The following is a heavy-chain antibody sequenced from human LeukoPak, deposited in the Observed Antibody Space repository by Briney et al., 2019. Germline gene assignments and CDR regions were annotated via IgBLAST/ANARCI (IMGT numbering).Heavy chain of an antibody. CDR2: MNPNRGNT. Sequence: GASVKVSYKPSVYTLSSYDINWVRQATGKGLKWMGWMNPNRGNTRYAHKFQGRVTMTRNTSISTAYMELSSLRSEDTAMYYCARGRNQRDLRLLLYWGQGTLVTVSS. D-gene: IGHD1-14*01. J-gene: IGHJ4*02. CDR3: ARGRNQRDLRLLLY. CDR1: VYTLSSYD. V-gene: IGHV1-8*01.